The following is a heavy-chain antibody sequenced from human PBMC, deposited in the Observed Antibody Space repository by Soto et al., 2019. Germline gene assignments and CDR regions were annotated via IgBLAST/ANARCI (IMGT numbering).Heavy chain of an antibody. J-gene: IGHJ4*02. CDR1: GFTFSSYA. CDR2: ISSNGGST. Sequence: PEGSLRLSCSASGFTFSSYAMHWVRQAPGKGLEYVSAISSNGGSTYYADSVKGRFTISRDNSKNTLYLQMSSLRAEDTAVYYCVKALRYFDWLPDFDYWGQGTLVTVSS. V-gene: IGHV3-64D*06. D-gene: IGHD3-9*01. CDR3: VKALRYFDWLPDFDY.